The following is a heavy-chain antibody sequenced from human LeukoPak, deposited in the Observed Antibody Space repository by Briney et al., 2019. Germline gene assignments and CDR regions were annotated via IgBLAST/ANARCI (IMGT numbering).Heavy chain of an antibody. J-gene: IGHJ6*02. CDR2: NSSSGGST. D-gene: IGHD2-21*02. CDR1: GFTFSSYA. V-gene: IGHV3-23*01. CDR3: AKVPGGGDSFYYYYGMDV. Sequence: GGSLRLSCAASGFTFSSYAMSWVRQAPGKGLEWVSANSSSGGSTYYADSVKGRFTISRDNSKNTLYLQMNSLRAEDTAVYYCAKVPGGGDSFYYYYGMDVWGQGTTVTVSS.